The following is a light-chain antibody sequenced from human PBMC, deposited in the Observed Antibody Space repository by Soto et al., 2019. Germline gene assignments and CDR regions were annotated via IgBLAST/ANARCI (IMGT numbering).Light chain of an antibody. Sequence: VLTQSPDTLSLSPGERATLSCRASERVSNSYLAWYRQKFGEAPRLLLSATSKRAAGIPDRFSGSGSGTDFTLTISRVEPEDFGVYYCQQFGTSPPKTFGQGTKLEI. CDR1: ERVSNSY. J-gene: IGKJ2*01. V-gene: IGKV3-20*01. CDR3: QQFGTSPPKT. CDR2: ATS.